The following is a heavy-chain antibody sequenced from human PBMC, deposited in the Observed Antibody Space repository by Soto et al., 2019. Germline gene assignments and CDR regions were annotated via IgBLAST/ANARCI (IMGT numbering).Heavy chain of an antibody. D-gene: IGHD6-13*01. CDR2: IYYSGST. CDR1: GGSIISYY. V-gene: IGHV4-59*01. CDR3: AREVIAAAAQLFDY. J-gene: IGHJ4*02. Sequence: KPSETLSLTCTVSGGSIISYYWSWIRQPPGKGLEWIGYIYYSGSTNYNPSLKSRVTISVDTSKNQFSLKLSSVTAADTAVYYCAREVIAAAAQLFDYWGQGTLVTVSS.